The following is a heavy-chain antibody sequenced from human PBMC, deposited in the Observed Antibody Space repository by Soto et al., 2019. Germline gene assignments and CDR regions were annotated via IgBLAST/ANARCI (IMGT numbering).Heavy chain of an antibody. V-gene: IGHV1-18*01. CDR3: ARIPGYSTTWYYAFEI. D-gene: IGHD6-13*01. CDR2: IITYSGNT. CDR1: GYTFTNYG. J-gene: IGHJ3*02. Sequence: ASVKVSCKAAGYTFTNYGITWVRQAPGQGLEWMGWIITYSGNTNYAQKLQDRVSLTADTSTSTAYMELRSLRSDDTAVYYCARIPGYSTTWYYAFEIWGQGTLVTGSS.